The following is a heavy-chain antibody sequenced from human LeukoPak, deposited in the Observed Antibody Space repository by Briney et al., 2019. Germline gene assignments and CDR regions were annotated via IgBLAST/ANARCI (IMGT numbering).Heavy chain of an antibody. J-gene: IGHJ5*02. V-gene: IGHV3-23*01. CDR1: GFTFNSFA. CDR2: INVRGDGT. CDR3: AKDYRYGSA. D-gene: IGHD6-19*01. Sequence: PGGSLRLSCAASGFTFNSFAFTWVRQAPGRGLEWVSAINVRGDGTYYADSVRGRFTISRDNSKNTLYLQMNSLRAEDTALYYCAKDYRYGSAWGPGTLVVVSS.